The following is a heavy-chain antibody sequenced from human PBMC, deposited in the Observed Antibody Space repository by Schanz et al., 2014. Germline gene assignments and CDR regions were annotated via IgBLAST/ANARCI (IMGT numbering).Heavy chain of an antibody. CDR2: ISLDGSNQ. V-gene: IGHV3-30*03. Sequence: VQLVESGGGLVQPGGSLRLSCAASGFTFSSYGMHWVRQAPGKGLEWVAIISLDGSNQYYADSVKGRFTISRDNSKNTLYLQMNSLRAEDTAVYYCRLWFGELYYGMDVWGQGTTVTVSS. CDR3: RLWFGELYYGMDV. CDR1: GFTFSSYG. J-gene: IGHJ6*02. D-gene: IGHD3-10*01.